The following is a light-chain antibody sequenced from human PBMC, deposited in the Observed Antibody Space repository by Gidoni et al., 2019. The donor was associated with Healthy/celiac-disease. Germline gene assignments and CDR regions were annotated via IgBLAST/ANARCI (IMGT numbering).Light chain of an antibody. Sequence: SYVLAQPPSVSVAPGQTARITWGGNNIGSKSVHWYQQKPRGAPVLVVYDDSDRPSGIPERFSCSNSGNTATLTISRVEAGDEADYYCQVWDSSSDHPVFGGGTKLTVL. CDR3: QVWDSSSDHPV. CDR2: DDS. J-gene: IGLJ2*01. CDR1: NIGSKS. V-gene: IGLV3-21*02.